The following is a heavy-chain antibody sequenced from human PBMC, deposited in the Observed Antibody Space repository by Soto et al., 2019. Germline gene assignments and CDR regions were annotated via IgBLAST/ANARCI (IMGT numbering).Heavy chain of an antibody. CDR3: ARGSGDDSSGYPYYYGMDV. CDR1: GYTFTSYD. J-gene: IGHJ6*02. D-gene: IGHD3-22*01. Sequence: QVQLVQSGAEVKKPGASVKVSCKASGYTFTSYDINWVRQATGQGLEWMGWMNPNSGNTGYAQKFQGRVTMTRNTSISTAYMEPSSLRSEDTAVYYCARGSGDDSSGYPYYYGMDVWGQGTTVTVSS. CDR2: MNPNSGNT. V-gene: IGHV1-8*01.